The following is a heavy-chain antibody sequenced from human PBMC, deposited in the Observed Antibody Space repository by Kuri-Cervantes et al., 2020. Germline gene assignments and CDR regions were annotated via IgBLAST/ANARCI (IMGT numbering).Heavy chain of an antibody. CDR2: IYYSGST. D-gene: IGHD3-3*01. Sequence: GSLRLSCTVSGGSISSSSYYWGWIRQPPGKGLEWIGSIYYSGSTYYNPSLKSRVTISVETSKNQFSLKLSSVTAADTAVYYCARRLAGRSGYPIYYFNYMDVWGKGTTVTVSS. J-gene: IGHJ6*03. CDR3: ARRLAGRSGYPIYYFNYMDV. CDR1: GGSISSSSYY. V-gene: IGHV4-39*01.